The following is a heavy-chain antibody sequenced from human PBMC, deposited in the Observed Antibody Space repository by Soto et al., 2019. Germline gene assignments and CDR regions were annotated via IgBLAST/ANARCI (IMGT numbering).Heavy chain of an antibody. J-gene: IGHJ4*01. Sequence: TRFDTWIFSGAATNRFYRRWFRQSPGKGLGWIGYVGYTGSYTHSPSLKRRVTMSVDTSKNQFSLRLTSVTAADTAMYYCAKGAGEPATNFD. CDR2: VGYTGSY. D-gene: IGHD2-21*01. CDR3: AKGAGEPATNFD. CDR1: GAATNRFY. V-gene: IGHV4-59*01.